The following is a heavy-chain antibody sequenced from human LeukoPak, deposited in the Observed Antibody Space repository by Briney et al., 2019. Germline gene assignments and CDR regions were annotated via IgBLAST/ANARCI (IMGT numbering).Heavy chain of an antibody. CDR3: ASDKSRGRNWYPH. CDR1: GGSISSNNW. J-gene: IGHJ4*02. Sequence: SEALALTCAVSGGSISSNNWWWSWVRQPPGTGLEWVGDIYHSGSTNHNPSLKSRVTISVDTSNNQFSLKLTSVTAADTAVYYCASDKSRGRNWYPHWGQGTLVIVSS. D-gene: IGHD6-13*01. V-gene: IGHV4-4*02. CDR2: IYHSGST.